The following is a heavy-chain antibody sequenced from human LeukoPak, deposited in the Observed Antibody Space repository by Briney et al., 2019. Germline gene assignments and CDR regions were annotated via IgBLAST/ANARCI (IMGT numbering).Heavy chain of an antibody. CDR2: INRDGSTT. V-gene: IGHV3-74*01. J-gene: IGHJ4*02. CDR3: SRGKKSRASSEIDY. CDR1: GFTFSNYW. D-gene: IGHD2-2*01. Sequence: QPGGSLRLSCAASGFTFSNYWVHWVRQAPGKGLVYVSRINRDGSTTNYADSVKGRFTVSRDNAKNTLNLQLNSLRAEDTAVYYCSRGKKSRASSEIDYWGQGTLVTVSS.